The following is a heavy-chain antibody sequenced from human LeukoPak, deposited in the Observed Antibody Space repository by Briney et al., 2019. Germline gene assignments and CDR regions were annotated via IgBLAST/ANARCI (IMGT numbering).Heavy chain of an antibody. CDR3: ARGWISDSFDY. CDR1: GFTFSSYD. V-gene: IGHV3-48*03. J-gene: IGHJ4*02. Sequence: PGRSLRLSCAASGFTFSSYDTNWVRQAPGKGLERVSYISSSGSNIYYADSVKGRFTISRDNAKNSLYLQMNSLRAEDTAVYYCARGWISDSFDYWGQGTLVTVSS. CDR2: ISSSGSNI. D-gene: IGHD5-12*01.